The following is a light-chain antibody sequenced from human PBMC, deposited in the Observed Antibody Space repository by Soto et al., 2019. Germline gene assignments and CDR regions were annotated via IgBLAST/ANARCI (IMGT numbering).Light chain of an antibody. CDR3: LQHNTYPPT. CDR2: AAS. J-gene: IGKJ4*01. CDR1: QAIRNE. Sequence: DIQMTQSPSSLSASVGDRVTITCRASQAIRNELSWYQQKPGKAPKRLIYAASTLQSGFPSRFSGSGPGTQFTLTISSLQSEDSATYYCLQHNTYPPTFGGGTKVEIK. V-gene: IGKV1-17*01.